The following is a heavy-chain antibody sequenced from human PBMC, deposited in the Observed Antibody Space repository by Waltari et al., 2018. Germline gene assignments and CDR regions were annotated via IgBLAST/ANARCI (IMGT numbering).Heavy chain of an antibody. CDR1: GGTFSSYA. Sequence: QVQLVQSGAEVKKPGSSVKVSCKASGGTFSSYAISWGRKAPGQAVEWMGGIIPIFGTANYAQKFQGRVTITTDESTSTAYMELSSLRSEDRAVYYCARSTSDIVVVVAAPDAFDIWGQGTMVTVSS. CDR3: ARSTSDIVVVVAAPDAFDI. D-gene: IGHD2-15*01. J-gene: IGHJ3*02. V-gene: IGHV1-69*05. CDR2: IIPIFGTA.